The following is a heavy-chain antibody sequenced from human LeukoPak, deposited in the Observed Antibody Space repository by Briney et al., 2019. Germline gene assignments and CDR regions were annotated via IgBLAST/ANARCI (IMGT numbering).Heavy chain of an antibody. D-gene: IGHD3-9*01. V-gene: IGHV1-69*13. CDR2: IIPIFGTA. CDR3: ARGTTYYDILTGSLDY. CDR1: GGTFSSYA. Sequence: SVKVSCKASGGTFSSYAISWVRQAPGQGLEWMGGIIPIFGTANYAQKFQGRVTITADESTSTAYMELSSLRSEDTAVYYCARGTTYYDILTGSLDYWGQGTLVTVSS. J-gene: IGHJ4*02.